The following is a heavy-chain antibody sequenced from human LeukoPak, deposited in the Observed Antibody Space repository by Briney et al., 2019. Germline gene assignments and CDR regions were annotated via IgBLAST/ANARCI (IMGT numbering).Heavy chain of an antibody. J-gene: IGHJ4*02. D-gene: IGHD4-17*01. Sequence: SVKVSCKASGGTFSSYAISWVRQAPGQGLEWMGGIIPIFGTANYAQKFQGRVTITADESTSTAYMELSSLRSEDAAVYYCASHSPPDENMGYGDAGYWGQGTLVTVSS. CDR2: IIPIFGTA. CDR1: GGTFSSYA. V-gene: IGHV1-69*13. CDR3: ASHSPPDENMGYGDAGY.